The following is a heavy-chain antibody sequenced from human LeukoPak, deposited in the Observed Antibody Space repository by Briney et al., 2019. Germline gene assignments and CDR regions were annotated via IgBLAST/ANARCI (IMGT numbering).Heavy chain of an antibody. CDR2: MNPNSGNT. V-gene: IGHV1-8*01. CDR1: GYTFTSYD. Sequence: ASVKVSCKASGYTFTSYDINWVRQATGQGLEWMGWMNPNSGNTGYAQKFQGRVTMTRNTSISTAYMELSSLRSEDTAVCYCARASTYYDYVWGSYRYQPYYYYGMDVWGQGTTVTVSS. CDR3: ARASTYYDYVWGSYRYQPYYYYGMDV. D-gene: IGHD3-16*02. J-gene: IGHJ6*02.